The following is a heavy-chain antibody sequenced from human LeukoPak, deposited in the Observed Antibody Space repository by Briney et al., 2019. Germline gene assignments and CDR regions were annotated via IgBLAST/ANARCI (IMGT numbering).Heavy chain of an antibody. CDR3: ARGHSSVVTAIPYYFDF. D-gene: IGHD2-21*02. V-gene: IGHV4-34*01. Sequence: PSETLSLTCAVYGGSFSGYYWSWIRQPPGKGLEWIGEINHSGSTNYNPSLKSRVTISVDTSKNQFSLKLSSVTAADMAVYYCARGHSSVVTAIPYYFDFWGQGTLVTVSS. CDR1: GGSFSGYY. J-gene: IGHJ4*02. CDR2: INHSGST.